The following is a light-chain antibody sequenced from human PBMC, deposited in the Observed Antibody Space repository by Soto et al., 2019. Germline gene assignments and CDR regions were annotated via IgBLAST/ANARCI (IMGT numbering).Light chain of an antibody. CDR3: KEGKQLPLT. V-gene: IGKV2D-29*01. J-gene: IGKJ2*01. CDR2: EVS. Sequence: DIVMTQTPLSLSVTPGQPASISCKSSQSLLHSDGKTYLYWYLQKRRQPPQLLIYEVSNRFSGVPDRFSGSGSGSYCTLNISRVEAEDVGVYYCKEGKQLPLTSGQGTKLEIK. CDR1: QSLLHSDGKTY.